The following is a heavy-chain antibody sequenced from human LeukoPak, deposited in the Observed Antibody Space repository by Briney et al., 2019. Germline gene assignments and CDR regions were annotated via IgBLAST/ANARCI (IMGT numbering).Heavy chain of an antibody. CDR1: GGSISSSSYY. J-gene: IGHJ4*02. D-gene: IGHD3-10*01. Sequence: SETLSLTCTVSGGSISSSSYYWGWIRQPPGKGLEWIGYIYYSGSTNYNPSLKSRVTISVDTSKNQFSLKLSSVTVADTAVYYCARGIDVMGRGVIFDYWGQGTLVTVSS. CDR3: ARGIDVMGRGVIFDY. V-gene: IGHV4-61*05. CDR2: IYYSGST.